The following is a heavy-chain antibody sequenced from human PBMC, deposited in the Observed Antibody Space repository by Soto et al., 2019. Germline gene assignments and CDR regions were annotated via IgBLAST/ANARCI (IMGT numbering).Heavy chain of an antibody. J-gene: IGHJ3*02. V-gene: IGHV3-48*01. Sequence: GGSLRLSCAASGFTFSSYSMNWVRQAPGKGLEWVSYISSSSSTIYYADSVKGRFTISRDNAKNSLYLQMNSLRAEDTAVYYCARDPSVTTSLDAFDIWGQGTMVTVSS. D-gene: IGHD4-17*01. CDR1: GFTFSSYS. CDR2: ISSSSSTI. CDR3: ARDPSVTTSLDAFDI.